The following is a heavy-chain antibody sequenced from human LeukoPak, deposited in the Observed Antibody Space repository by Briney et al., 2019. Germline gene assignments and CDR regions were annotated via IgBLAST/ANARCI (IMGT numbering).Heavy chain of an antibody. CDR1: GYSISSGYY. CDR2: IYHSGST. CDR3: ARRDLDYYDSSGYYFHFDY. D-gene: IGHD3-22*01. Sequence: SETLSLTCTVSGYSISSGYYWGWIRQPPGKGLEWIGSIYHSGSTYYNPSLKSRVTISVDTSKNQFSLKLSSVTAADTAVYYCARRDLDYYDSSGYYFHFDYWGQGTLVTVSS. J-gene: IGHJ4*02. V-gene: IGHV4-38-2*02.